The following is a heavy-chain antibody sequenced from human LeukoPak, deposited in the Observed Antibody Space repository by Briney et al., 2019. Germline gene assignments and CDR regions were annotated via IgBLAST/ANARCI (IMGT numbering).Heavy chain of an antibody. D-gene: IGHD6-25*01. J-gene: IGHJ4*02. CDR3: AKVDLGSSGLNY. Sequence: GGTLRLSCAASGFTFSSYGMSWVRQAPGKGLEWVSAISGSGGSTYYADSVKGRFTISRDNSKNTLYLQMSSLRAEDTAVYYCAKVDLGSSGLNYWGQGTLVTVSS. CDR2: ISGSGGST. CDR1: GFTFSSYG. V-gene: IGHV3-23*01.